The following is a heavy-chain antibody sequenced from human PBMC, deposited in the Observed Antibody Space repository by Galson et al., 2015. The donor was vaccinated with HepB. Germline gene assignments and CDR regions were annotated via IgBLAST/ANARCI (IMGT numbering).Heavy chain of an antibody. CDR1: GGSINSGDYY. Sequence: TLSLTCTVSGGSINSGDYYWSWIRQSPGKGLEWIGNIYSSGDTYYNPSLKSRLTIFADTSKSHFSLKLSSVTAADTAVYYCARDVVVVDVVPDIPYVYYYGMDVWGHGTTVTVSS. J-gene: IGHJ6*02. CDR3: ARDVVVVDVVPDIPYVYYYGMDV. D-gene: IGHD2-2*01. V-gene: IGHV4-30-4*01. CDR2: IYSSGDT.